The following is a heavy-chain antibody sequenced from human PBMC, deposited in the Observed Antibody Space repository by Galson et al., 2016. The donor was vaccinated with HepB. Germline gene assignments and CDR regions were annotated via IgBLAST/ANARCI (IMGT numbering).Heavy chain of an antibody. CDR1: GFTVSSNY. Sequence: SLRLSCAASGFTVSSNYMSWVRQAPGKGLEWVSVIYSAGGPFYADSVWGRFSISRDNSKNTVYLHMNSLSAEDTAVYYCARSSGWYGCFQHWGQGTLVTVSS. CDR2: IYSAGGP. CDR3: ARSSGWYGCFQH. D-gene: IGHD6-19*01. J-gene: IGHJ1*01. V-gene: IGHV3-53*01.